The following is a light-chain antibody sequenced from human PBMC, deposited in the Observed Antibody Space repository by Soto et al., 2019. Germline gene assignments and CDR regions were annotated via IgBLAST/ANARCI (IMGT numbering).Light chain of an antibody. V-gene: IGKV1-5*03. CDR2: KAS. CDR1: QNINTW. J-gene: IGKJ1*01. Sequence: DIQMTQSPSTVSASLGDRVTITCRASQNINTWLAWYQQKPGKAPKLLIYKASTLKSGVPSRFSGSGSGTEFTLTISSLQNDDFATYYCQHYNSYSEAFGQGTKVDIK. CDR3: QHYNSYSEA.